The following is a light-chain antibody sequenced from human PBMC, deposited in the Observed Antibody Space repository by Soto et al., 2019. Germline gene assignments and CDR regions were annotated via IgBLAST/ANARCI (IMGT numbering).Light chain of an antibody. CDR1: QSISNF. J-gene: IGKJ4*01. Sequence: DIQMTQSPSSLSASLGDRFTITCRASQSISNFLNWVQHKPGNAPKVLISAASTLQSGVPPRFSGSESGTDFTLTISSLQPEDSASYYCQQYYNSVLTFGGGTKVEIK. V-gene: IGKV1-39*01. CDR2: AAS. CDR3: QQYYNSVLT.